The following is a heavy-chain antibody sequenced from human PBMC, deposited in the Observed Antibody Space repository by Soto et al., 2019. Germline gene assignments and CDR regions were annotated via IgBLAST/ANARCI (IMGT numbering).Heavy chain of an antibody. V-gene: IGHV3-21*01. CDR1: GFTFSSYS. CDR3: ARDLATVTTFYYYGMDV. CDR2: ISSSSSYI. D-gene: IGHD4-17*01. J-gene: IGHJ6*02. Sequence: GGSLRLSCAASGFTFSSYSMNWVRQAPGKGLEWVSSISSSSSYIYYADSVKGRFTISRDNAKNSLYLQMNSLRAEDTAVYYCARDLATVTTFYYYGMDVWGQGTTVTVS.